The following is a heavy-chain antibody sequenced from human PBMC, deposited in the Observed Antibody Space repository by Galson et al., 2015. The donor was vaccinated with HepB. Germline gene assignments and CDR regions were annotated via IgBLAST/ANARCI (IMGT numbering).Heavy chain of an antibody. CDR1: AFAFSSYA. D-gene: IGHD5-24*01. V-gene: IGHV3-21*06. CDR3: ARDPDRDGYNWGYYYDYGLDV. Sequence: SLRLSCAGSAFAFSSYAMNWVRQAPGKGLEWVSSISSTSTYIYYADSVKGRFTISRDNAKNSLYMQMNYMRVEDTAVYYCARDPDRDGYNWGYYYDYGLDVWGQGTTVTVSS. J-gene: IGHJ6*02. CDR2: ISSTSTYI.